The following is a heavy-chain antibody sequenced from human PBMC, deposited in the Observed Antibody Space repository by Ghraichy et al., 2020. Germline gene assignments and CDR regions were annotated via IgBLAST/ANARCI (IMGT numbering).Heavy chain of an antibody. D-gene: IGHD1-1*01. V-gene: IGHV3-23*01. CDR3: AEGGITTFRPLFDY. CDR1: RFTFTIHA. CDR2: VTSADDT. Sequence: GGSLRLSCPTSRFTFTIHAMSWVRQAPGKGLEWVSTVTSADDTYYADSVQGRFTISRDNSKNTIYLQMNNRGAEDTAVYYCAEGGITTFRPLFDYWDQGALVTVSS. J-gene: IGHJ4*02.